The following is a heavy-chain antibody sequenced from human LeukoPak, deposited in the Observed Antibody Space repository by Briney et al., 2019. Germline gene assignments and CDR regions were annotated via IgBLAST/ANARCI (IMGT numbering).Heavy chain of an antibody. CDR2: ISGSGCST. J-gene: IGHJ4*02. CDR1: GFTFSSYA. D-gene: IGHD2-15*01. Sequence: PGGSLRLSCAASGFTFSSYAMSWVRQAPGKGRACVSAISGSGCSTYYADSVKGRFTISRDNSKNTLYLQMNSLIAEDTAVDYCAKVGYCSGGSCYDYWGQGTLVTVSS. V-gene: IGHV3-23*01. CDR3: AKVGYCSGGSCYDY.